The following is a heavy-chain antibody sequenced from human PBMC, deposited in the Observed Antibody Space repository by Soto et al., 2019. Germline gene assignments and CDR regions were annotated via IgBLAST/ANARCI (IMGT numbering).Heavy chain of an antibody. CDR1: GFAVSSNY. V-gene: IGHV3-66*01. CDR2: ISTDGTT. J-gene: IGHJ4*02. CDR3: ASVFDY. Sequence: GGSLRLSCAASGFAVSSNYMSWVRQAPGKGLEWVSVISTDGTTYYADSVKGRLTISRDDPRNTLYLQMNSLRAEDTAVYYCASVFDYWGQGTLVTVSS.